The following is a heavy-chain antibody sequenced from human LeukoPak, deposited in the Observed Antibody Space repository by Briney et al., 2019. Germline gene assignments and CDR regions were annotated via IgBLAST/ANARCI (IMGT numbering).Heavy chain of an antibody. CDR2: ISGGGAAT. J-gene: IGHJ4*02. CDR3: AKGNAAAPFDY. CDR1: GFIFSSYA. V-gene: IGHV3-23*01. Sequence: GGSLRLSCAASGFIFSSYAMSWVRQAPGKGLEWISAISGGGAATYYADSVKGRFTISRDKSKNTLYLQMNSLRAEDTAVYYCAKGNAAAPFDYWGQGTLVTVSS. D-gene: IGHD2-15*01.